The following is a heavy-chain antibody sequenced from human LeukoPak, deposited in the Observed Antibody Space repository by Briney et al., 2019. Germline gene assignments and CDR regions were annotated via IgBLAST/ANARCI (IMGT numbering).Heavy chain of an antibody. CDR2: MSFDGTDK. J-gene: IGHJ3*02. CDR3: AREVSGAFDT. CDR1: GFTFSTYA. V-gene: IGHV3-30*01. Sequence: GGSLRLSCAAPGFTFSTYAMHWVRQAPGKGLEWVAIMSFDGTDKYYADSVKGRFTISRDNSKNTLFLQLNGLRSDDTAVYFCAREVSGAFDTWGQGTMVTVSS.